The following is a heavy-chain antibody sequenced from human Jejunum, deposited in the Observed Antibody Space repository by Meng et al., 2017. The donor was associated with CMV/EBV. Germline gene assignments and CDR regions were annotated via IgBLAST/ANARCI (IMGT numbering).Heavy chain of an antibody. CDR2: INSVRGDT. CDR3: ARGAKGYGSGTLDY. D-gene: IGHD3-10*01. V-gene: IGHV1-2*02. J-gene: IGHJ4*02. CDR1: GNSLSNYY. Sequence: GNSLSNYYMHWVRQAPGQGLEWMGWINSVRGDTRSAQKFEGRVTMSRDTSISTSYMEVKSLKSDDTAIYYCARGAKGYGSGTLDYWGQGTTVTVSS.